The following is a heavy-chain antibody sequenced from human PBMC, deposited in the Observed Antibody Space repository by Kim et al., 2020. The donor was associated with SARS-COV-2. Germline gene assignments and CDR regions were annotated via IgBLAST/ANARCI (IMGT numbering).Heavy chain of an antibody. CDR1: GGSISSSTYY. CDR3: ARAPPAYYDTNRYLYW. CDR2: MYYSGNT. D-gene: IGHD3-22*01. V-gene: IGHV4-39*07. Sequence: SETLSLTCTVSGGSISSSTYYWGWIRQPPGKGLEWIESMYYSGNTYYNPSLKSRVSISVDTSKNQFSLKLSSVTAADTAVYYCARAPPAYYDTNRYLYW. J-gene: IGHJ2*01.